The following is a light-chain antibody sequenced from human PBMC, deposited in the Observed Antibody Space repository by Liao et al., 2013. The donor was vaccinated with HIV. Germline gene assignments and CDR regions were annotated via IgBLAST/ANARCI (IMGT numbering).Light chain of an antibody. Sequence: SYELIQPPSVSVSPGQSAIITCSGEQWEYKYVSWYQQKPGQSPLLLIYEDVKRPSGIPERFSGSISGNGATLTISGAQPLDEADYYCQAWDSAKDVIFGGGTKLTVL. V-gene: IGLV3-1*01. CDR1: QWEYKY. J-gene: IGLJ2*01. CDR3: QAWDSAKDVI. CDR2: EDV.